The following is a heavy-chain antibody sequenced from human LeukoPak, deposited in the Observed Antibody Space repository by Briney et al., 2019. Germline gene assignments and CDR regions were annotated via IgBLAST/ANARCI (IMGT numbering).Heavy chain of an antibody. J-gene: IGHJ6*03. CDR1: GGSISSSRYF. D-gene: IGHD5-24*01. CDR2: IYYSGST. CDR3: AGYTTTPSYYDYMDA. Sequence: SETLSLTCTVSGGSISSSRYFWGWIRQPPGKGLEWIGTIYYSGSTYHNPSLKSRVTISVDTSKSQFSLKLSSVTAADTAVYYCAGYTTTPSYYDYMDAWGKGTTVTVSS. V-gene: IGHV4-39*07.